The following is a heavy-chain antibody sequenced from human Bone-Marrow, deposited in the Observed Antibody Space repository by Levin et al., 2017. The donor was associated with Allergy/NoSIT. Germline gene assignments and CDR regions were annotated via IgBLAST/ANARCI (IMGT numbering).Heavy chain of an antibody. Sequence: GGSLRLSCAASGFTFSSYSMNWVRQAPGKGLEWVSSISSSSSYIYYADSVKGRFTISRDNAKNSLYLQMNSLRAEDTAVYYCARHMVRGVIGYYYYGMDVWGQGTTVTVSS. D-gene: IGHD3-10*01. V-gene: IGHV3-21*01. CDR1: GFTFSSYS. CDR3: ARHMVRGVIGYYYYGMDV. J-gene: IGHJ6*02. CDR2: ISSSSSYI.